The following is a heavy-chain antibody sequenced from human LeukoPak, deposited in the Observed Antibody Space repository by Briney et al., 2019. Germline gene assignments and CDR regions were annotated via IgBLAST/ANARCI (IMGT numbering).Heavy chain of an antibody. Sequence: SETLSLTCAVSGYSISSGYYWGWGRRPPGKGLEGIGSIYHSWSTYYNPSLKSRVTISVDTSKNQFSLKLSSVTAADTAVYCCALGWYYYIDVWGKGTTVTVSS. J-gene: IGHJ6*03. D-gene: IGHD2-21*01. CDR1: GYSISSGYY. V-gene: IGHV4-38-2*01. CDR2: IYHSWST. CDR3: ALGWYYYIDV.